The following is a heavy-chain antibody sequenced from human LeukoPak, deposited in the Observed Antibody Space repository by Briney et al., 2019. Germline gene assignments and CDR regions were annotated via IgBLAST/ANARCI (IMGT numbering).Heavy chain of an antibody. CDR2: ISAYNGNT. J-gene: IGHJ4*02. CDR3: ARDPLFIAAAGTTFDY. Sequence: ASVKVSCKASGYTFTIYGISWVRQAPGQGLEWMGWISAYNGNTNYAQKLQGRVTMTTDTSTSTAYMELRSLRSDDTAVYYCARDPLFIAAAGTTFDYWGQGTLVTVSS. D-gene: IGHD6-13*01. V-gene: IGHV1-18*01. CDR1: GYTFTIYG.